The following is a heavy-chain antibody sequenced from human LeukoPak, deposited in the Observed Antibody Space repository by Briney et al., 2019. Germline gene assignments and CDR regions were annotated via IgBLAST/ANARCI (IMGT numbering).Heavy chain of an antibody. Sequence: GGFLRLSCAASGFTFSSYWMTWVRQAPGKGLEWVANIRQDGSENYYVDSVQGRFTISRDNAKKSLYLQMNSLRAEDTAVYYCARDSPERGYSYGPLDNYFDYWGQGTLVTVSS. J-gene: IGHJ4*02. CDR1: GFTFSSYW. CDR2: IRQDGSEN. V-gene: IGHV3-7*01. D-gene: IGHD5-18*01. CDR3: ARDSPERGYSYGPLDNYFDY.